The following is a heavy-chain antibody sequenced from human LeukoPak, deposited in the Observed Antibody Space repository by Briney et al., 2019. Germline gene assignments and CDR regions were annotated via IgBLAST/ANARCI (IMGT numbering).Heavy chain of an antibody. CDR1: GFTFSSYA. V-gene: IGHV3-23*01. CDR3: AKESIAAAGNVNYFDD. CDR2: I. D-gene: IGHD6-13*01. J-gene: IGHJ4*02. Sequence: GGSLRLSCAASGFTFSSYAMSWVRQAPGKGLEWVSAIKGRFTISRDNSKNTLYLQMNRLRAEDTAVYYCAKESIAAAGNVNYFDDWGQGTLVTV.